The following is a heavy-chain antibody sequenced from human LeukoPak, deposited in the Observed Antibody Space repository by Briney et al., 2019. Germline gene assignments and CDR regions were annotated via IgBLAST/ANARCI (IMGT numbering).Heavy chain of an antibody. D-gene: IGHD3-16*01. V-gene: IGHV3-23*01. CDR1: GFTFSSYA. J-gene: IGHJ4*02. Sequence: GGSLRLSCAASGFTFSSYAINWVRQAPGKGLEWVSGISGSGGSTYYADSVKGRFTISRDNSKNTVYLQMNSLRAEDTAVYHCAKFGSQGYWGQGTLVTVSS. CDR2: ISGSGGST. CDR3: AKFGSQGY.